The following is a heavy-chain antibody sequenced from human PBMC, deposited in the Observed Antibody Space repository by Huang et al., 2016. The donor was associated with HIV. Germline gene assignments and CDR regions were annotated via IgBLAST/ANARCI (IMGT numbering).Heavy chain of an antibody. CDR1: DYTFTSYG. J-gene: IGHJ4*02. V-gene: IGHV1-18*04. CDR3: GGSSGYWSFDY. Sequence: QVQLVQSGGEVKKTGASVKVSCKASDYTFTSYGISWVRQAPGQGLEWMGWISTNNGDTNYAQKFQGRVTMTTDTSTSTAYMELRSLRSDDTAVYYCGGSSGYWSFDYWGQGTLVTVSS. CDR2: ISTNNGDT. D-gene: IGHD3-22*01.